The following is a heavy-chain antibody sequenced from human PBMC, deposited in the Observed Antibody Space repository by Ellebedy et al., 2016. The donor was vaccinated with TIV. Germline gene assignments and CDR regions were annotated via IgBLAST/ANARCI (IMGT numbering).Heavy chain of an antibody. CDR1: GGTFSSYA. J-gene: IGHJ4*02. Sequence: ASVKVSXXASGGTFSSYAISWVRQAPGQGLEWMGWISAYNGNTNYAQKLQGRVTMTTDTSTSTAYMELRSLRSDDTAVYYCARRPGEWELLDYWGQGTLVTVSS. CDR2: ISAYNGNT. V-gene: IGHV1-18*01. D-gene: IGHD1-26*01. CDR3: ARRPGEWELLDY.